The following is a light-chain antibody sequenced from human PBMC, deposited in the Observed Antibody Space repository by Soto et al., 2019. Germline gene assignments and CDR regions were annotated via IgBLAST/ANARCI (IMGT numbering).Light chain of an antibody. J-gene: IGLJ2*01. V-gene: IGLV4-69*01. CDR1: SGHSSYT. CDR3: QTWGSGIVV. Sequence: QAVVTQSPSASASLGASVKLTCTLNSGHSSYTIAWHQQQPEKGPRYLMNLNSDGSHSKGDGIPDRFSGSSSGAERYLTISRLQSEDEGDYYCQTWGSGIVVFGGGTKLTVL. CDR2: LNSDGSH.